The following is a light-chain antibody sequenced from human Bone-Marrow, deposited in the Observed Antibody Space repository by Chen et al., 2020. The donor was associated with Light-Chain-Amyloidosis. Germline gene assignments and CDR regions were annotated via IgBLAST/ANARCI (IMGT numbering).Light chain of an antibody. J-gene: IGLJ3*02. CDR2: DDS. CDR3: EVWDRSSDRAV. V-gene: IGLV3-21*02. CDR1: NIGSTS. Sequence: SYVLTQPSSVSVAPGQTATIACGGNNIGSTSVHWYQQTPGQAPLLVVYDDSERPSGIPERLSGSNSGNTATLPISRVEDGDEADYDCEVWDRSSDRAVFGGGTKLSVL.